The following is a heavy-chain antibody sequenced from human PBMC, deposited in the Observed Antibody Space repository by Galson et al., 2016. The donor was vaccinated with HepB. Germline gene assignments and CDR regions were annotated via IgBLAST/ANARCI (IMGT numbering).Heavy chain of an antibody. V-gene: IGHV4-39*01. D-gene: IGHD4/OR15-4a*01. J-gene: IGHJ4*02. CDR3: ARHTSTRGAFDY. CDR2: INYAGSP. CDR1: GDSISSSDYY. Sequence: SETLSLTCTVSGDSISSSDYYWGWIRQPPGKGLEWIASINYAGSPYYNPSLKDRVTISVDTSKNQSSLKVSSVTAADTAVYYCARHTSTRGAFDYWGQGRLVTVSS.